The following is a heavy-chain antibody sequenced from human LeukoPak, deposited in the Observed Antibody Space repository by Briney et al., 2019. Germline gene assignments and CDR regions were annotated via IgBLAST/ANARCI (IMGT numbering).Heavy chain of an antibody. D-gene: IGHD5-12*01. J-gene: IGHJ4*02. Sequence: SETLSLTCTVSGDSISSSSYYWGWIRQPPGKGLEWIGSMYYSGSTYYNPSLKSRVTISVDTSKNQFSLKLSSVTAADTAVYYCARYYSGYDYYDYWGQGTLVTVSS. CDR3: ARYYSGYDYYDY. V-gene: IGHV4-39*07. CDR1: GDSISSSSYY. CDR2: MYYSGST.